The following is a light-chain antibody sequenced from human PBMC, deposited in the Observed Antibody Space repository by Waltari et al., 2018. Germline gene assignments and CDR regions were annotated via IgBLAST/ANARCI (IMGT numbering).Light chain of an antibody. CDR3: QQSYNVPT. CDR2: AAS. J-gene: IGKJ1*01. CDR1: QSISHY. V-gene: IGKV1-39*01. Sequence: IQRTKSPSSLSASVGDRVTITCRASQSISHYLSWYQQKPGKAPKLLIDAASSLQSGVPSRFSGSGSGTDFTLTISSLQPEDFATYYCQQSYNVPTFGPGTKVENK.